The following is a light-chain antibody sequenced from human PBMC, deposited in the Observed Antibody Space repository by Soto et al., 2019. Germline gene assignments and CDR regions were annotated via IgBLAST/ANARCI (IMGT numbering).Light chain of an antibody. V-gene: IGKV3-20*01. CDR1: QTVSSGY. J-gene: IGKJ1*01. CDR2: GSS. Sequence: EVVLTQSPGTLSLSPGEAATLSCRASQTVSSGYLAWYQQRSGQAPRLLIYGSSSRASDVPDRFSGSGSGKEFPLTISSLEPEDVAVYFCQQYARSPWTFGHGTKLEIK. CDR3: QQYARSPWT.